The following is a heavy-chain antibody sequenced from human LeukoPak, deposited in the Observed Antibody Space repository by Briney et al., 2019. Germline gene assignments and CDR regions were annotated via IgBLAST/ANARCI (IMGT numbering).Heavy chain of an antibody. Sequence: PGGSLRLSCAASGFTFSSYGMHWVRQAPGKGLEWVAVISYDGSNKYYADSVKGRFTISRDNSKNTLYLQMNSLRAEDTAVYYCAKDEGYCSSTSCYGPWGQGTLVTVSS. CDR1: GFTFSSYG. CDR2: ISYDGSNK. V-gene: IGHV3-30*18. D-gene: IGHD2-2*01. J-gene: IGHJ4*02. CDR3: AKDEGYCSSTSCYGP.